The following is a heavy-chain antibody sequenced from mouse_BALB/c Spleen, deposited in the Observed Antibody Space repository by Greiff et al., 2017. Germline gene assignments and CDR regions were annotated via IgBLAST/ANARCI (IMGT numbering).Heavy chain of an antibody. J-gene: IGHJ1*01. CDR1: GFTFSSFG. V-gene: IGHV5-17*02. CDR2: ISSGSSTI. CDR3: ARGDGYYWYFDV. D-gene: IGHD2-3*01. Sequence: EVQLQQSGGGLVQPGGSRKLSCAASGFTFSSFGMHWVRQAPEKGLEWVAYISSGSSTIYYADTVKGRFTISRDNPKNTLFLQMTSLRSEDTAMYYCARGDGYYWYFDVWGAGTTVTVSS.